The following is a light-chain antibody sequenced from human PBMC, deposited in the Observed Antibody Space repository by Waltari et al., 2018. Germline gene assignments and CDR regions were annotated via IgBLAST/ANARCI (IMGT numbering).Light chain of an antibody. Sequence: DIQMTQSPSTLSASVGDRVTITCRASQSIGSWLAWYQQKPGKAPKLLIYKASSLESGVPSRVSGTESGTEFTLTITSLQPDDFATYYCQQYNTFPLTFGGGTKVDI. J-gene: IGKJ4*01. V-gene: IGKV1-5*03. CDR2: KAS. CDR1: QSIGSW. CDR3: QQYNTFPLT.